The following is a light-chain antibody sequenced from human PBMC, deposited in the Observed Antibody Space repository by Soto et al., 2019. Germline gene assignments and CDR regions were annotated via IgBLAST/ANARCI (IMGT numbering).Light chain of an antibody. CDR2: EVT. V-gene: IGLV2-8*01. J-gene: IGLJ2*01. Sequence: QSALTQPPSASGSLGQSVTISCTGTSSDVGGYNYVSWHQQHPGKAPKLMIYEVTKRPSGVPDRFSGSKSGNTASLTVSGHQADDEADYYCSSFAGGGNPVLFGGGTKLTVL. CDR3: SSFAGGGNPVL. CDR1: SSDVGGYNY.